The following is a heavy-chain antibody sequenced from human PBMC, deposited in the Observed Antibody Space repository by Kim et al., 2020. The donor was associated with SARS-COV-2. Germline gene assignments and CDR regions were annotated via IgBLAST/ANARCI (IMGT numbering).Heavy chain of an antibody. D-gene: IGHD3-10*01. CDR3: ARADRNYGSARYNYFD. CDR2: VSGSSSYI. V-gene: IGHV3-21*01. CDR1: GFTFSSYS. Sequence: GGSLRLSCGASGFTFSSYSMTWVRQAPGKGLEWVSLVSGSSSYIFYADSVKGRFTISRDDAKNSLYLQMNSLRDDDMAVYFCARADRNYGSARYNYFD. J-gene: IGHJ4*01.